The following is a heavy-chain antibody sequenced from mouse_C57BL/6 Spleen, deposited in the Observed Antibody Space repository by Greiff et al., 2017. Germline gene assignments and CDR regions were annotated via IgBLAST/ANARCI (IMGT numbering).Heavy chain of an antibody. J-gene: IGHJ3*01. CDR1: GYTFTDYY. D-gene: IGHD2-3*01. CDR3: AKGDYDGYLWFAY. CDR2: INPNNGGT. V-gene: IGHV1-26*01. Sequence: EVQLQQSGPELVKPGASVKISCKASGYTFTDYYMNWVKQSPGKSLEWIGDINPNNGGTSYNQKFKGKATLTVDKSSSTAYMELRSLTSEDSAVYYCAKGDYDGYLWFAYWGQGTLVTVSA.